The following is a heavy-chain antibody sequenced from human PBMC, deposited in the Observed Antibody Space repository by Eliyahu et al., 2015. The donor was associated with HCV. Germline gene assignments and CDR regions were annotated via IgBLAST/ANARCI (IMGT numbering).Heavy chain of an antibody. Sequence: VQSGAEVKKAGSSLKVSCTTSRGTFTTYPIAWLRQAPGQGLEWMGEIIPLFETTKYAQTFQGRVTITADESTSTAYMELSSLRSEDTAIYYCARGITGTGKLTGWFDPWGQGTLVTVSS. J-gene: IGHJ5*02. CDR2: IIPLFETT. D-gene: IGHD1-7*01. CDR3: ARGITGTGKLTGWFDP. CDR1: RGTFTTYP. V-gene: IGHV1-69*01.